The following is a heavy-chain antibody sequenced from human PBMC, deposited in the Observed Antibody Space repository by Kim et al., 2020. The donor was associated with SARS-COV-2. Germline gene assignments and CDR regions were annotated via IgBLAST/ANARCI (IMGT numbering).Heavy chain of an antibody. CDR1: GYSFTSYW. CDR3: ASGGQTEGSGSSLYYFDY. CDR2: IYPGDSDT. D-gene: IGHD3-10*01. J-gene: IGHJ4*02. V-gene: IGHV5-51*01. Sequence: GESLKISCKGSGYSFTSYWIGWVRQMPGKGLEWMGIIYPGDSDTRYSPSFQGQVTISADKSISTAYLQWSSLKASDTAMYYCASGGQTEGSGSSLYYFDYWGQGTLVTVSS.